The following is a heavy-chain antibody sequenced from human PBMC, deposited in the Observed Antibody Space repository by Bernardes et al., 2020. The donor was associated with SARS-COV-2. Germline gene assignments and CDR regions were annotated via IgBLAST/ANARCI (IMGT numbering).Heavy chain of an antibody. Sequence: GGSLRLSCAASGFTFDDYAMHWVRQAPGTGLEWVSGISWNSGSLGYADSVKGRFTISRDNAKNSLYLQMNSLRAEDTALYYCAKSKGKAGMDVWGQGTTVTVSS. V-gene: IGHV3-9*01. CDR3: AKSKGKAGMDV. CDR1: GFTFDDYA. CDR2: ISWNSGSL. J-gene: IGHJ6*02.